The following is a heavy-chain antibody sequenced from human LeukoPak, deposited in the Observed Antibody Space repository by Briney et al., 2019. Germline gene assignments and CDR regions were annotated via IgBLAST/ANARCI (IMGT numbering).Heavy chain of an antibody. V-gene: IGHV4-38-2*01. CDR1: GYSISSGYY. CDR3: ARVIQRINFDY. CDR2: IYHSGST. Sequence: SETLSLTCAVSGYSISSGYYWGWIRQPPGKGLEWIGSIYHSGSTYYNPPLKSRVTTSVDTSKNQFSLKLSSVTAADTAVYYCARVIQRINFDYWGQGTLVTVSS. D-gene: IGHD2-21*01. J-gene: IGHJ4*02.